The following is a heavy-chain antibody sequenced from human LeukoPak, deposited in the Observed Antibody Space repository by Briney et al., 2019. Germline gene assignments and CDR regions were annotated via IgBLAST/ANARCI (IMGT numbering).Heavy chain of an antibody. V-gene: IGHV4-59*01. D-gene: IGHD4-17*01. CDR1: GGSISSYY. Sequence: SETLSLTCTVSGGSISSYYWSWIRQPPGKVLEWIGYIYYSGSTNYNPSLKSRVTISVDTPKNQFPLKLSSVTAADPAVYYCARGDDYGDYGMSYYYGMDVWGQGTTVTVSS. CDR3: ARGDDYGDYGMSYYYGMDV. J-gene: IGHJ6*02. CDR2: IYYSGST.